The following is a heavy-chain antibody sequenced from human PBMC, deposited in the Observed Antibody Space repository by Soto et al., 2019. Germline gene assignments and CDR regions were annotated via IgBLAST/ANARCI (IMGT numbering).Heavy chain of an antibody. D-gene: IGHD3-16*02. J-gene: IGHJ4*02. CDR1: GFTFSSYW. CDR2: IKQDGSEK. CDR3: ARDLVGLHLGELSLHLDY. Sequence: GGSLRLSCAASGFTFSSYWMSWVRQAPGKGLEWVANIKQDGSEKYYVDSVKGRFTISRDNAKNSLYLQMNSLRAEDTAVYYCARDLVGLHLGELSLHLDYWGQGTLVTVSS. V-gene: IGHV3-7*01.